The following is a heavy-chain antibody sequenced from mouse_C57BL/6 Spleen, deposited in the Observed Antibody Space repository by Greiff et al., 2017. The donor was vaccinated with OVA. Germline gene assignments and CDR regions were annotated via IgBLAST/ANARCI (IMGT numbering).Heavy chain of an antibody. CDR2: INPSNGGT. Sequence: QVQLKQPGTELVKPGASVKLSCKASGYTFTSYWMHWVKQRPGQGLEWIGNINPSNGGTNYNEKFKSKATLTVDKSSSTAYMQLSSLTSEDSAVYYYAREGSGYVNYYAMDYWGQGTSVTVSS. D-gene: IGHD3-2*02. CDR3: AREGSGYVNYYAMDY. CDR1: GYTFTSYW. J-gene: IGHJ4*01. V-gene: IGHV1-53*01.